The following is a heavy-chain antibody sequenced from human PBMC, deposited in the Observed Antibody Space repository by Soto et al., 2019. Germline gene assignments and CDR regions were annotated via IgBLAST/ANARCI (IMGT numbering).Heavy chain of an antibody. Sequence: QVQLVQSGAEVKKPGASVKVSCKASGYTFTSYGISWVRQAPGQGLEWMGWISAYNGNTNYAQKLQGRVTMTTDTTTSTAYMELRSLRSDDTAVYYCARDRRGYSYGTGDYFDYWGQGTLVTVSS. D-gene: IGHD5-18*01. CDR3: ARDRRGYSYGTGDYFDY. CDR2: ISAYNGNT. J-gene: IGHJ4*02. CDR1: GYTFTSYG. V-gene: IGHV1-18*01.